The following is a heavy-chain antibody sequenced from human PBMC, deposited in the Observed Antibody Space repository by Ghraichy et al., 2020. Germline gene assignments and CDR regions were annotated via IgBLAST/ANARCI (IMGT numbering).Heavy chain of an antibody. CDR1: GFTVSSNY. D-gene: IGHD5-12*01. CDR2: IYSGGST. V-gene: IGHV3-66*01. Sequence: LTCAASGFTVSSNYMSWVRQAPGKGLEWVSVIYSGGSTYYADSVKGRFTISRDNSKNTLYLQMNSLRAEDTAVYYCARGRSGYDPNAFDIWGQGTMVTVSS. CDR3: ARGRSGYDPNAFDI. J-gene: IGHJ3*02.